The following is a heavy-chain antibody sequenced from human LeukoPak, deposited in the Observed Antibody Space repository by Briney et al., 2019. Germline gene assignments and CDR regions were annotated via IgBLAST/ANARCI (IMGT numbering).Heavy chain of an antibody. D-gene: IGHD3-22*01. CDR3: ARHSPEEYYYDSSGYYGDY. CDR1: GSNFTNSW. CDR2: IYPGDFDS. J-gene: IGHJ4*02. Sequence: GASLEISRKGSGSNFTNSWIGLVRPLPGQGLGWMGIIYPGDFDSRYSPSCQGQVTISADKTISTAYLQWRSLKASDTSMYYCARHSPEEYYYDSSGYYGDYWCQGTLVTVSA. V-gene: IGHV5-51*01.